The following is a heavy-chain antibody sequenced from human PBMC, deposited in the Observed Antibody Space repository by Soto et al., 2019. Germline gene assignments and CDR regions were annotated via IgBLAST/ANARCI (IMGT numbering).Heavy chain of an antibody. CDR3: ARGDYDFWSGYRTTWWFDP. CDR1: GDSVSSNSAA. CDR2: TYYRSKWYN. D-gene: IGHD3-3*01. J-gene: IGHJ5*02. Sequence: KQSQTLSLTCAISGDSVSSNSAAWNWIRQSPSRGLEWLGRTYYRSKWYNDYAVSVKSRITINPDTSKNQFSLQLNSVTPEDTAVYYCARGDYDFWSGYRTTWWFDPWGQGTLVTVSS. V-gene: IGHV6-1*01.